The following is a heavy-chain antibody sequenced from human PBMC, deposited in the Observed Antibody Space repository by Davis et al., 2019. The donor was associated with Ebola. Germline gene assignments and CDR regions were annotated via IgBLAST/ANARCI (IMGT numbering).Heavy chain of an antibody. CDR1: GGSISSSSYY. Sequence: PSETLSLTCTAPGGSISSSSYYWGWIRQPPGKGLEWIGSIYYSGSTYYNPSLKSRVTMSVDTSKNQFSLKLSSVTAADTAVYYCARVGGSYNYWGQGTLVTVSS. CDR3: ARVGGSYNY. J-gene: IGHJ4*02. D-gene: IGHD1-26*01. V-gene: IGHV4-39*07. CDR2: IYYSGST.